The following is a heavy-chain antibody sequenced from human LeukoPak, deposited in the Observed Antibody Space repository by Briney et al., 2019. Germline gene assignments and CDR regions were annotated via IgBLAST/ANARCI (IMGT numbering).Heavy chain of an antibody. V-gene: IGHV1-2*06. Sequence: ASVKVSCKASGGTFSSYAISWVRQAPGQGLEWMGRINPNSGGTNYAQKFQGRVTMTRDTSISTAYMELSRLRSDDTAVYYCARVDIVATIDDYWGQGTLVTVSS. D-gene: IGHD5-12*01. CDR2: INPNSGGT. CDR1: GGTFSSYA. CDR3: ARVDIVATIDDY. J-gene: IGHJ4*02.